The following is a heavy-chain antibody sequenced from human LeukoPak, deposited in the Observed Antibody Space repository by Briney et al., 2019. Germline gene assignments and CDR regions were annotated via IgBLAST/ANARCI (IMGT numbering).Heavy chain of an antibody. V-gene: IGHV3-48*02. CDR3: ARAGY. J-gene: IGHJ4*02. Sequence: PGGSLRLSCAASGFTFSSYNMNWVRQTPGKGLEWVSYISSSSSTIYYADSVKGRFTISRDNAKNLLYLQMNSLRDEDTAVYYCARAGYWGQGTLVTVSS. CDR2: ISSSSSTI. CDR1: GFTFSSYN.